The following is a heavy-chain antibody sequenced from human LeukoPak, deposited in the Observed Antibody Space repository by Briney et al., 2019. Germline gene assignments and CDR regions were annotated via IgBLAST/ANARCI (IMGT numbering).Heavy chain of an antibody. D-gene: IGHD1-26*01. CDR2: IKQDGREK. Sequence: PGGSLRLSCAASVFTFSSFWVSWSRRAPGKGRAGVANIKQDGREKYYVASVKGRFTTPRHNTKTSLYLQMNSLRAEDTALHYCAREGELLPFDYSGQGTLVTVSS. J-gene: IGHJ4*02. CDR3: AREGELLPFDY. V-gene: IGHV3-7*01. CDR1: VFTFSSFW.